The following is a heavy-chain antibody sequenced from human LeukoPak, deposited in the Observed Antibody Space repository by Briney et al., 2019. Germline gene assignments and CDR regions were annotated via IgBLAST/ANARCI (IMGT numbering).Heavy chain of an antibody. CDR3: ARGHLYDYSSTSYYFDY. CDR1: GYAFSNYW. V-gene: IGHV5-51*01. D-gene: IGHD6-13*01. J-gene: IGHJ4*02. CDR2: IYPGDSDT. Sequence: GESLQISCKGSGYAFSNYWIVWVRQMPGKGLEWMGIIYPGDSDTRYSPSFQGQVTISADKSISTAYLQWSSLKASDTAMYYCARGHLYDYSSTSYYFDYWGQGTLVTVSS.